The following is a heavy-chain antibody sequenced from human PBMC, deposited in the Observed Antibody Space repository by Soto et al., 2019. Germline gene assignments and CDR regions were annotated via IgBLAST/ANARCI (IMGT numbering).Heavy chain of an antibody. CDR2: INHSGST. V-gene: IGHV4-34*01. D-gene: IGHD3-3*01. J-gene: IGHJ6*02. Sequence: PSETLSLTCAVYGGSFSGYYWSWIRQPPGKGLGWIGEINHSGSTNYNPSLKSRVTISVDTSKNQFSLKLSSVTAADTAAYYCARGGSYDFWSGYYRGSYYYYGMDVWGQGTTVTVSS. CDR3: ARGGSYDFWSGYYRGSYYYYGMDV. CDR1: GGSFSGYY.